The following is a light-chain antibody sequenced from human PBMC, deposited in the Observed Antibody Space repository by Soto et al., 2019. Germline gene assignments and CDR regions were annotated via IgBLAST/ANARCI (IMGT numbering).Light chain of an antibody. CDR1: RSDVGRYNY. CDR3: SSYSTTSSLHVL. J-gene: IGLJ2*01. CDR2: EVT. V-gene: IGLV2-14*01. Sequence: QSVLTQPASVSGSPGQSITISCTGTRSDVGRYNYVSWYQQHPGKAPKLLIYEVTYRPSGVSTRFSASKSGSTASLTISGIQAEDEADYYCSSYSTTSSLHVLFGGGTKPTVL.